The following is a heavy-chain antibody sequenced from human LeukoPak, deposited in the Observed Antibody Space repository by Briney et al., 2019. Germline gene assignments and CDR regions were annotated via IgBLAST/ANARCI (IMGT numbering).Heavy chain of an antibody. D-gene: IGHD2/OR15-2a*01. CDR2: IFHSGDT. V-gene: IGHV4-4*02. Sequence: PSETLSLTCAVSGDSISNNNWWSWVRQPPGKGLEWIGGIFHSGDTNYNPSLKSRVTISVDKSKNQFSLKLSSVTAADTAVYYCARDTIFRDRYYYYYMDVWGKGTTVTVSS. J-gene: IGHJ6*03. CDR3: ARDTIFRDRYYYYYMDV. CDR1: GDSISNNNW.